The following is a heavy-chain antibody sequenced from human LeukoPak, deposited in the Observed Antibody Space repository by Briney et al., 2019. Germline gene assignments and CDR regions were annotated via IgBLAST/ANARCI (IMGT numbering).Heavy chain of an antibody. CDR2: ITGRGGST. CDR3: AKDIVRGEYFQH. V-gene: IGHV3-23*01. CDR1: GFTFSSYA. J-gene: IGHJ1*01. Sequence: QPGGSLRLSCAASGFTFSSYAMSWVRQAPGKGLEWVSAITGRGGSTYYADSVKGRFTISRDNSKNTLYLQMNSLRAEDTALYYCAKDIVRGEYFQHWGQGTLVTVSS. D-gene: IGHD1-26*01.